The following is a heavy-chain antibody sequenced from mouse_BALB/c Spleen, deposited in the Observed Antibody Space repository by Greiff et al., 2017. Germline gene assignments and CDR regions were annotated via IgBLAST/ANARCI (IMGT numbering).Heavy chain of an antibody. CDR1: GFTFSSYA. Sequence: EVKLVESGGGLVKPGGSLKLSCAASGFTFSSYAMSWVRQTPEKRLEWVASISSGGSTYYPDSVKGRFTISRDNARNILYLQMSSLRSEDTAMYYCAREGIGGAMDYWGQGTSVTVSS. CDR2: ISSGGST. D-gene: IGHD3-1*01. J-gene: IGHJ4*01. CDR3: AREGIGGAMDY. V-gene: IGHV5-6-5*01.